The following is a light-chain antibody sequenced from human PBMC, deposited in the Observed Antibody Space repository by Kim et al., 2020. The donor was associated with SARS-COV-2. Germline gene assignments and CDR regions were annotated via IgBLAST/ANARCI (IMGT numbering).Light chain of an antibody. V-gene: IGKV1-5*01. J-gene: IGKJ2*01. Sequence: DIQMTQSPATLSASVGDRVTITCRASQRISSRLAWHHQKSGKAPELLIYEGSSLGGGVPSRFSGSASGTEFILTISSLQPDDFATYYCQQYDSYPYTFGQGTKLEIK. CDR2: EGS. CDR3: QQYDSYPYT. CDR1: QRISSR.